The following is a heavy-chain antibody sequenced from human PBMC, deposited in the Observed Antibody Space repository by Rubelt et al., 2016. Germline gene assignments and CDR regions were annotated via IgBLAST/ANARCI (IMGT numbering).Heavy chain of an antibody. CDR3: ARLKMGNSDAFDI. V-gene: IGHV4-59*08. Sequence: QVQLLESGPGLVKPSETLSLTCSVSGGSISSYYWSWIRQPPGKGLEWIGCISYSGTTNYNPSLKSRVTISADTSKNQFSLKLSSVTAADTAVYYCARLKMGNSDAFDIWGQGTMVTVSS. CDR1: GGSISSYY. CDR2: ISYSGTT. J-gene: IGHJ3*02. D-gene: IGHD4-23*01.